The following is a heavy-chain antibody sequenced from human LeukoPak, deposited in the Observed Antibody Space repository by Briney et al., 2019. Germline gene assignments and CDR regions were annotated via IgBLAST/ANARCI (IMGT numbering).Heavy chain of an antibody. CDR1: GYTFTSYA. D-gene: IGHD3-22*01. CDR2: INAGNGNT. CDR3: AIGLVSRYYYYGMDV. V-gene: IGHV1-3*01. Sequence: ASVKVSCKASGYTFTSYAMHWVRQAPGQRLGWMGWINAGNGNTKYSQKFQGRVTITRDTSASTAYMELSSLRSEDTAVYYYAIGLVSRYYYYGMDVWGQGTTVTVSS. J-gene: IGHJ6*02.